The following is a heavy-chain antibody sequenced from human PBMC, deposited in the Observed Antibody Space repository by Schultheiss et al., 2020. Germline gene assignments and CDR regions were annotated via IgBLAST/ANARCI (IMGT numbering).Heavy chain of an antibody. CDR1: GGSISSSSYY. Sequence: SETLSLTCTVSGGSISSSSYYWGWIRQPPEKGLEWIGYNYYSGSTNYNPSLKSRVTISVDTSKNQFSLKLSSVTAADTAVYYCARHIGYCSGGSCPGWFDPWGQGTLVTVSS. CDR2: NYYSGST. V-gene: IGHV4-61*05. J-gene: IGHJ5*02. D-gene: IGHD2-15*01. CDR3: ARHIGYCSGGSCPGWFDP.